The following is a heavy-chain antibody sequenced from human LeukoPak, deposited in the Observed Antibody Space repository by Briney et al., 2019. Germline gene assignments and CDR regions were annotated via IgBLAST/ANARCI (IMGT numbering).Heavy chain of an antibody. V-gene: IGHV3-9*01. D-gene: IGHD1-1*01. CDR2: ISWNSGSI. Sequence: GRSLRLSCAASGFTFDDYAMHWVRHAPGKGLDWVPGISWNSGSIGYADSVKGRFTISRDNAKNSLYLQMNSLRAEDTALYYCAKDVAYGPRLEYFDYWGQGTLVTVSS. CDR1: GFTFDDYA. J-gene: IGHJ4*02. CDR3: AKDVAYGPRLEYFDY.